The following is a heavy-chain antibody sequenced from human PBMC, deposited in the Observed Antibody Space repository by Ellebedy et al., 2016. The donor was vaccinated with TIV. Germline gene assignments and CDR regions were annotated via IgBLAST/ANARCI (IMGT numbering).Heavy chain of an antibody. D-gene: IGHD3-10*01. CDR3: ARDRGERGLLSFFDL. J-gene: IGHJ4*02. V-gene: IGHV3-9*01. CDR1: GFTFDDYA. CDR2: ISWNSGSI. Sequence: SLKISCAASGFTFDDYAMHWVRQGPGKGLEWVSGISWNSGSIGYAESVRGRFTISRDNARNCLSLQMDSLRAEDTAVYYCARDRGERGLLSFFDLWGQGTLVTVST.